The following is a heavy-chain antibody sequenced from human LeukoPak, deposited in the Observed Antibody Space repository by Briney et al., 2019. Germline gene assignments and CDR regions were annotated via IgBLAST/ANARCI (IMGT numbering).Heavy chain of an antibody. Sequence: ASVKVSCKASGYTFTGYYIHWVRQAPGQRLEWMGWINPNSGGIKYAQKFQGRVTMTRDTSISTAYMELSRLRSDDTAVYYCGRDRAFAGTAPAAFDIWGQGTMVTVSS. CDR3: GRDRAFAGTAPAAFDI. D-gene: IGHD6-19*01. J-gene: IGHJ3*02. V-gene: IGHV1-2*02. CDR1: GYTFTGYY. CDR2: INPNSGGI.